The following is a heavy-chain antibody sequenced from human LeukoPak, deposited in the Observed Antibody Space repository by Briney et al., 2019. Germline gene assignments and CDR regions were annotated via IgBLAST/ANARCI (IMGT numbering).Heavy chain of an antibody. J-gene: IGHJ4*02. CDR3: ARGGGVGYSSGWYEGDY. CDR2: IYYSGST. V-gene: IGHV4-59*12. Sequence: SETLSLTGTVSGGSISSVYWSWIRQRPGKGREWIGYIYYSGSTNYNPSLKSRVPISVDPSKNQFSLKLSSLTAADTAVYYCARGGGVGYSSGWYEGDYWGQGTLVTVSS. D-gene: IGHD6-19*01. CDR1: GGSISSVY.